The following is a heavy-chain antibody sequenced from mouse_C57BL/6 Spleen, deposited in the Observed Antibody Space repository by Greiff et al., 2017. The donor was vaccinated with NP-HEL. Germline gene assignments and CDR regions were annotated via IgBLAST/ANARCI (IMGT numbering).Heavy chain of an antibody. J-gene: IGHJ4*01. V-gene: IGHV1-81*01. CDR1: GYTFTSYG. D-gene: IGHD1-1*01. Sequence: VQLQESGAELVRPGASVKLSCKASGYTFTSYGIRWVKQRTGQGLEWIGKIYPRSGNTYYNEKFKGKATLTADKSSSTAYMQLRSLTSEDSAVYVCAGEDGSGDSYAMDYWGQGTSVTVSS. CDR3: AGEDGSGDSYAMDY. CDR2: IYPRSGNT.